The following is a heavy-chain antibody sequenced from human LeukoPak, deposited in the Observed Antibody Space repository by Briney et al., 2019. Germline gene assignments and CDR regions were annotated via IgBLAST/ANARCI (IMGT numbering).Heavy chain of an antibody. CDR1: GFTFSSYW. CDR3: AKGPLRYFDWSPDY. J-gene: IGHJ4*02. D-gene: IGHD3-9*01. CDR2: ISGSGGST. Sequence: PGGSLRLSCAASGFTFSSYWMSWVRQAPGKGLEWVSAISGSGGSTYYADPVKGRFTFSRDNSKNTLYLQMNSLRAEDTAVYYCAKGPLRYFDWSPDYWGQGTLVTVSS. V-gene: IGHV3-23*01.